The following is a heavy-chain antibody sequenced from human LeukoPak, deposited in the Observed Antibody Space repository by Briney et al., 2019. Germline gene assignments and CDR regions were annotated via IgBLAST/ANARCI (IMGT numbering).Heavy chain of an antibody. CDR3: AKEPDPYSSGPVGY. V-gene: IGHV3-9*01. D-gene: IGHD6-19*01. CDR1: GFTFDDYA. CDR2: ISWNSGSI. J-gene: IGHJ4*02. Sequence: GGSLRLSCAASGFTFDDYAMHWVRQAPGKGLEWVSGISWNSGSIGYADSVKGRFTISRDNAKNSLYLQMNSLRAEDTALYYCAKEPDPYSSGPVGYWGQGTLVTVSS.